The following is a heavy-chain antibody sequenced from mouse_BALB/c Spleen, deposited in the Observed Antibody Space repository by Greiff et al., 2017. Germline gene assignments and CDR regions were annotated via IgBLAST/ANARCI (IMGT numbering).Heavy chain of an antibody. CDR3: TRDGYALAWFAY. Sequence: VQLQQSGAELVKPGASVKLSCKASGYTFTSYYMYWVKQRPGQGLEWIGEINPSNGGTNFNEKFKSKATLTVDKSSSTAYMQLSSLTSEDSAVYYCTRDGYALAWFAYWGQGTLVTVSA. CDR2: INPSNGGT. V-gene: IGHV1S81*02. D-gene: IGHD2-14*01. CDR1: GYTFTSYY. J-gene: IGHJ3*01.